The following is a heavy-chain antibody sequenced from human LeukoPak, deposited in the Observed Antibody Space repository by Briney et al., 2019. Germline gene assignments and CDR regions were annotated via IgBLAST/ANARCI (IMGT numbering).Heavy chain of an antibody. D-gene: IGHD3/OR15-3a*01. CDR3: ARVESDFYYYYYMDV. CDR1: GYSISSGYY. Sequence: SETLSLTCTVSGYSISSGYYWGWIRQPPGKGLEWIGSIYHSGSTYYNPSLKSRVTISVDTSKNQFSLKLSSVTAADTAVYYCARVESDFYYYYYMDVWGKGTAVTVSS. J-gene: IGHJ6*03. CDR2: IYHSGST. V-gene: IGHV4-38-2*02.